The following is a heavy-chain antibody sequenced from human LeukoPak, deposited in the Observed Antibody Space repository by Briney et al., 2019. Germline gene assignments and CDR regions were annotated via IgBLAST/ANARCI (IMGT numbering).Heavy chain of an antibody. V-gene: IGHV4-59*01. CDR1: DSSINSYY. J-gene: IGHJ6*02. CDR3: ARGRSNYYGMDV. D-gene: IGHD1-26*01. Sequence: SETLSLTCSVSDSSINSYYWNWIRRPPGKGLEWIGYIYYNGNTNYSPSLKSRVTMSVDTSKNLFSLKVSSVTAADTAVYYCARGRSNYYGMDVWAKGPRSPSP. CDR2: IYYNGNT.